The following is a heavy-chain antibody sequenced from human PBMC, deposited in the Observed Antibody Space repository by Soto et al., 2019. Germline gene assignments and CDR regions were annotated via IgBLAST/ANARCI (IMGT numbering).Heavy chain of an antibody. Sequence: ASVKVSCKASGYTFTGYYMHWVRQAPGQGLEWMGWINPDSGGTNYAQNFQGWVTMTRDTSITTAYMELSRLRSDDTAVYYCAKGEYSSAWLFDYWGQGTLVTVSS. V-gene: IGHV1-2*04. D-gene: IGHD6-19*01. CDR3: AKGEYSSAWLFDY. J-gene: IGHJ4*02. CDR1: GYTFTGYY. CDR2: INPDSGGT.